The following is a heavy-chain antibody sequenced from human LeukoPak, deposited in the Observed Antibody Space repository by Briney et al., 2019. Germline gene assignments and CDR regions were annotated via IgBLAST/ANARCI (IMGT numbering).Heavy chain of an antibody. CDR2: INHSGGT. CDR1: GGSFSGYY. D-gene: IGHD2-15*01. Sequence: SETLSLTCAVYGGSFSGYYWSWIRQPPGKGLEWIGEINHSGGTNYNPSLKSRVTISVDTSKNQFSLKLSSVTAADTAVYYCASSCSGGSCYVGDYWGQGTLVTVSS. J-gene: IGHJ4*02. V-gene: IGHV4-34*01. CDR3: ASSCSGGSCYVGDY.